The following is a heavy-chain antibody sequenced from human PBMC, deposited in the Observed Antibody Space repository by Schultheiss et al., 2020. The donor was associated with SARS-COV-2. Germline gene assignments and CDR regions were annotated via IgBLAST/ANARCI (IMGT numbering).Heavy chain of an antibody. CDR3: ARDVGDAFDM. V-gene: IGHV3-21*01. Sequence: GGSLRLSCAASGFSFRSYTMNWVRQAPGKGLEWVSSISSSSTYIHYADSLKGRFTISRDNAKNSLYLQMNNVRAEDTAVYYCARDVGDAFDMWGQGTMVTVSS. CDR2: ISSSSTYI. D-gene: IGHD1-26*01. J-gene: IGHJ3*02. CDR1: GFSFRSYT.